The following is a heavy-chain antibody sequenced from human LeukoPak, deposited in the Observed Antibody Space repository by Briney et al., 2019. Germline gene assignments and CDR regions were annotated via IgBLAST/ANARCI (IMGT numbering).Heavy chain of an antibody. CDR3: ARVIAVAGSNWFDP. CDR2: IYTSGST. D-gene: IGHD6-19*01. Sequence: PSQTLSLTCTVSGGSISSGSYYWSWIRQPAGKGLEWIGRIYTSGSTNYNPSLKSRVTISVDTSKNQFSLKLSSVTAADTAVYYCARVIAVAGSNWFDPWRQGTLVTVSS. J-gene: IGHJ5*02. V-gene: IGHV4-61*02. CDR1: GGSISSGSYY.